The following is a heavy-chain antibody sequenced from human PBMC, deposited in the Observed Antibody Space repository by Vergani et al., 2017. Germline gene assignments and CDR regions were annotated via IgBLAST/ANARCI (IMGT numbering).Heavy chain of an antibody. CDR2: IYSTGRT. J-gene: IGHJ6*02. D-gene: IGHD3-9*01. V-gene: IGHV4-59*13. CDR1: GGSFNTYY. Sequence: QVQLEESCPGLVKPSETLSLTCTVSGGSFNTYYWSWIRQSPGKGLEWIGYIYSTGRTNYNPSLNSRVTMSVDTSKNQFSLKLRSVTAADTAVYFCARVMYRDEASTGYRLEGMDIWGQGTTVTISS. CDR3: ARVMYRDEASTGYRLEGMDI.